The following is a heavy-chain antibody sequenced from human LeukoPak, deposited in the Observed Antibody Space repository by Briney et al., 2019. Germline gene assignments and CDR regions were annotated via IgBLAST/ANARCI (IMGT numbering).Heavy chain of an antibody. CDR2: IYYSGST. J-gene: IGHJ4*02. D-gene: IGHD5-18*01. CDR1: GGSISSYY. CDR3: ARLTAMVTSFDY. Sequence: SETLSLTCTVSGGSISSYYWSWFRQPPGKGLEWIGYIYYSGSTNYNPSLKSRVTISVDTSKNQFSLKLSSVTAADTAVYYCARLTAMVTSFDYWGQGTLVTVSS. V-gene: IGHV4-59*08.